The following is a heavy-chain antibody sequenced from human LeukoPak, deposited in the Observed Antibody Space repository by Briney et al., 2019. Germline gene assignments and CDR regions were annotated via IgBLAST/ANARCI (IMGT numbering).Heavy chain of an antibody. Sequence: ASVKVSCKASGYTFTSYAMNWVRQAPGQGLEWMGWINPNSGGTNYAQKFQGRVTMTRDTSISTAYMELSRLRSDDTAVYYCARDRVVVAASFRFDPWGQGTLVTVSS. V-gene: IGHV1-2*02. CDR2: INPNSGGT. D-gene: IGHD2-15*01. CDR3: ARDRVVVAASFRFDP. J-gene: IGHJ5*02. CDR1: GYTFTSYA.